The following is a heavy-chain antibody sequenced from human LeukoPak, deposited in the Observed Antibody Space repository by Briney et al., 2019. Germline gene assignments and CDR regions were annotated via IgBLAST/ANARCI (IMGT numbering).Heavy chain of an antibody. D-gene: IGHD2-2*01. CDR3: ARDRGVVVPAAMSPWYYYGMDV. CDR1: GFTFSSYA. CDR2: ISYDGSNK. J-gene: IGHJ6*04. V-gene: IGHV3-30-3*01. Sequence: GGSLRLSCAASGFTFSSYAMHWVRQAPGKGLEWVAVISYDGSNKYYADSVKGRFTISRDNSKNTLYLQMNSLRAEDTAVYYCARDRGVVVPAAMSPWYYYGMDVWGKGTTVTVSS.